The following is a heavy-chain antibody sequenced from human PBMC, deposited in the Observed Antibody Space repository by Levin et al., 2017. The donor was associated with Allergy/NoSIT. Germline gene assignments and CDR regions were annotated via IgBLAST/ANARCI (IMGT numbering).Heavy chain of an antibody. D-gene: IGHD3-22*01. CDR2: IYTSGST. J-gene: IGHJ3*02. V-gene: IGHV4-4*07. CDR1: GGSISSYY. Sequence: NAGGSLRLSCTVSGGSISSYYWSWIRQPAGKGLEWIGRIYTSGSTNYNPSLKSRVTMSVDTSKNQFSLKLSSVTAADTAVYYCARDRLGDPYYYDSSGYYFDAFDIWGQGTMVTVSS. CDR3: ARDRLGDPYYYDSSGYYFDAFDI.